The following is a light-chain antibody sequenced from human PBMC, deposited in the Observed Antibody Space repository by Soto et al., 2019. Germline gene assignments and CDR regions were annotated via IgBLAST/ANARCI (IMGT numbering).Light chain of an antibody. J-gene: IGLJ2*01. CDR3: AAWDDGLKGWL. CDR1: NSNIGDNS. V-gene: IGLV1-44*01. CDR2: SDN. Sequence: QLVLTQPPSASGTPGQVFTISCSGSNSNIGDNSVNWYQQLPGTAPKLLIYSDNRRPSGVPDRFSGSKSGTSASLAISGLQSEDEADYYCAAWDDGLKGWLFGGGTKVTVL.